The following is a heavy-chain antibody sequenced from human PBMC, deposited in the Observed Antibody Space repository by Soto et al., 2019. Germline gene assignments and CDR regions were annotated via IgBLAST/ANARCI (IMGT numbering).Heavy chain of an antibody. Sequence: GASVKVSCKASGYTFTSYGISWVRQAPGQGLEWMGWISAYNGNTNYAQNLQARVTITKNKSRSKANMGLGTLISDDPAVYYCARGGWGDFDYGAKGPLVTVS. CDR3: ARGGWGDFDY. CDR2: ISAYNGNT. V-gene: IGHV1-18*01. D-gene: IGHD3-16*01. J-gene: IGHJ4*02. CDR1: GYTFTSYG.